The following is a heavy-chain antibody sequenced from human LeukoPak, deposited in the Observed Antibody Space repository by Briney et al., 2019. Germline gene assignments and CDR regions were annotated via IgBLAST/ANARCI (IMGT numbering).Heavy chain of an antibody. CDR3: ASYGDYVDRRDY. J-gene: IGHJ4*02. V-gene: IGHV1-2*02. D-gene: IGHD4-17*01. CDR1: GYTFTGYY. CDR2: INPNSGGT. Sequence: GASVKVSCKASGYTFTGYYMHWVRPAPGQGVEWMGWINPNSGGTNYAQKFQGRVTMTRDTSISTAYMELNRLRSDDTAVYYCASYGDYVDRRDYWGQGTLVTVSS.